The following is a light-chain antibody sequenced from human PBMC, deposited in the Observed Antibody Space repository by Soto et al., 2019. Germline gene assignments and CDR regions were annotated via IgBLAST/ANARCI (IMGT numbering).Light chain of an antibody. CDR3: AAWDDNVNGPV. V-gene: IGLV1-44*01. CDR1: NSNIGSNT. J-gene: IGLJ3*02. Sequence: QSVLTQPPSASGTPGQRVTISCSGSNSNIGSNTVNWYQQLPGTAPKLLIHTNDQRPSGVPDRFSGSKSGTSASLAVSGLQSEDEAAYYCAAWDDNVNGPVFGGGTKLTVL. CDR2: TND.